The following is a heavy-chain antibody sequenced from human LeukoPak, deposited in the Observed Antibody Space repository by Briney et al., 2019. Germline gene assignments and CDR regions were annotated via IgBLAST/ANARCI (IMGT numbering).Heavy chain of an antibody. CDR1: GYTFTGYD. D-gene: IGHD3-10*01. V-gene: IGHV1-8*01. CDR3: ARGGITMVRGAPKQFDP. CDR2: MNPNSGNT. J-gene: IGHJ5*02. Sequence: GASVKVSCKASGYTFTGYDISWVRQATGQGLEWMGWMNPNSGNTGYAQKFQGRVTMTRNTSISTAYMELSSLRPEDTAVYYCARGGITMVRGAPKQFDPWGQGTLVTVSS.